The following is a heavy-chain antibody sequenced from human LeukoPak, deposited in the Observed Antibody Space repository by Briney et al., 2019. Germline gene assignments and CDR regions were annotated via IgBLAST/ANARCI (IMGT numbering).Heavy chain of an antibody. CDR3: ARKGILRATSDY. J-gene: IGHJ4*02. Sequence: ASVKVSCKASGYTFTSYDINWVRQATGQGLEWMGWVNPNSGNTGYAQKFQGRVTMTRNTSISTAYMELSSLRSEDTAVYYCARKGILRATSDYWGQGTLVTVSS. CDR2: VNPNSGNT. D-gene: IGHD1-26*01. CDR1: GYTFTSYD. V-gene: IGHV1-8*01.